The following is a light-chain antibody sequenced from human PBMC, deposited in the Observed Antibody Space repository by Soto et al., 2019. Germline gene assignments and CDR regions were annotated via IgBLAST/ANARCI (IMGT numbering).Light chain of an antibody. Sequence: QSVLTQPASVSGSPGQPITISCTGTSSDVGSYNLVSWYQQHPGKAPKLMIYEVSKRPSGVSNRFSGSKSGNTASLTISGLQAEDEADYYCCSYAGSSTFVYVFGTGTKVT. J-gene: IGLJ1*01. CDR1: SSDVGSYNL. CDR2: EVS. CDR3: CSYAGSSTFVYV. V-gene: IGLV2-23*02.